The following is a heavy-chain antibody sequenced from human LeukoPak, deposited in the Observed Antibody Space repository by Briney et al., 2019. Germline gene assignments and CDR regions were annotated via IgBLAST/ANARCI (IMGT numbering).Heavy chain of an antibody. Sequence: GESLKISCKGPGYRFTTYWIGWVRQMPGKGLEWMVIIYPGDYDTRYSRSFQGQVTISADKPIRTASLQWSSLKDPTPPMYYCARSGYSYGALDYWGQGTLVTVSS. D-gene: IGHD5-18*01. V-gene: IGHV5-51*04. CDR2: IYPGDYDT. CDR3: ARSGYSYGALDY. CDR1: GYRFTTYW. J-gene: IGHJ4*02.